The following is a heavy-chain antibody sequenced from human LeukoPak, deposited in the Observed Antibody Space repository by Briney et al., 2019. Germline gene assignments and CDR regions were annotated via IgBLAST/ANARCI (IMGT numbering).Heavy chain of an antibody. V-gene: IGHV1-69*04. CDR2: IIPILGIA. CDR1: GGTFSSYA. Sequence: SVKVSCKASGGTFSSYAISWVRQAPGQGLEWMGRIIPILGIANYAQKFQGRVTITADKSTSTAYMELSSLRSEDTAVYYCAREDDSGSYYDTWGQGTLVTVSS. D-gene: IGHD3-10*01. CDR3: AREDDSGSYYDT. J-gene: IGHJ5*02.